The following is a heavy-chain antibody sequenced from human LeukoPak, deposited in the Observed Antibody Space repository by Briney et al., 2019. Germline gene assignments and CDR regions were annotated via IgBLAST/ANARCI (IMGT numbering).Heavy chain of an antibody. Sequence: GGSLRLSCAGSGFTVSSHYMSWVRQAPGKGLEWVSVIYSGGDTYYADSVKGRLTISRDNSKNTLFLQMNNPRPEDTAVYFCGRIQYSGSWFPVPNFDCWGQGTLVTVSS. CDR3: GRIQYSGSWFPVPNFDC. CDR2: IYSGGDT. CDR1: GFTVSSHY. V-gene: IGHV3-66*02. D-gene: IGHD6-13*01. J-gene: IGHJ4*02.